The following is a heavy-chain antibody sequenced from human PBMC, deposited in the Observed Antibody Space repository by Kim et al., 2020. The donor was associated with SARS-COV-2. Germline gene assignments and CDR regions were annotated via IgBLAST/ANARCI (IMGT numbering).Heavy chain of an antibody. Sequence: SETLSLTCAVYGGSFSGYYWSWIRQPPGKGLEWIGEINHSGSTNYNPSLKSRVTISVDTSKNQFSLKLSSVTAADTAVYYCARGGGYLYSSGWYRWGQGTLVTVSS. CDR2: INHSGST. D-gene: IGHD6-19*01. V-gene: IGHV4-34*01. J-gene: IGHJ4*02. CDR3: ARGGGYLYSSGWYR. CDR1: GGSFSGYY.